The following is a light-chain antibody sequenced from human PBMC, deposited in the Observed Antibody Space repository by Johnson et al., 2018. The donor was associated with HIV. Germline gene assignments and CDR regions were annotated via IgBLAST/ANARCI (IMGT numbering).Light chain of an antibody. Sequence: QSVLTQPPSVSAAPGQKVTFSCSGSTSNIGNNDVSWYRHLPGTAPKLLIYDNDKRPSGIPDRFSGSKSGTSATLGITGLQTGDEADYYCETWDSRLSGYYVCGSVTSLTV. CDR1: TSNIGNND. J-gene: IGLJ1*01. V-gene: IGLV1-51*01. CDR2: DND. CDR3: ETWDSRLSGYYV.